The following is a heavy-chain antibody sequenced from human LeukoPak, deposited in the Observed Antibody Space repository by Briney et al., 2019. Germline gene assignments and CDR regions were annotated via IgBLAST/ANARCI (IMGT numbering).Heavy chain of an antibody. J-gene: IGHJ6*04. CDR2: IYYSGST. V-gene: IGHV4-61*01. CDR1: GGSVSSGSFY. D-gene: IGHD2-15*01. Sequence: SETLSLTCTVSGGSVSSGSFYWSWIRQPPGKGLEWIGYIYYSGSTNYNPSLKRRVTISVDTSNNQFSLKLSSVTAADTAVYYCARGAAGYCSGGSCGYYYYYGMDVWGKGTTVTVSS. CDR3: ARGAAGYCSGGSCGYYYYYGMDV.